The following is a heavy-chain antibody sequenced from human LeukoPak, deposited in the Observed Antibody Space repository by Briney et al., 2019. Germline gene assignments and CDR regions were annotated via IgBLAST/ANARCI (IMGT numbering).Heavy chain of an antibody. D-gene: IGHD2-21*02. CDR3: AKYGYCGGGCYRQFDY. CDR2: VSGSGGST. Sequence: GGSLRLSCAASGFTFSSYAMSWVRQAPGKGLEWVSTVSGSGGSTYYADSVKGRFTISRDNSNNTLYLQMNSLRTEDTAVYYCAKYGYCGGGCYRQFDYWGQGTLVTVSS. J-gene: IGHJ4*02. V-gene: IGHV3-23*01. CDR1: GFTFSSYA.